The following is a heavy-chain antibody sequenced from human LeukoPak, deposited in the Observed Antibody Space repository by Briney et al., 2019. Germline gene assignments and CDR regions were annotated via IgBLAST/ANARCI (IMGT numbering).Heavy chain of an antibody. V-gene: IGHV3-23*01. Sequence: PGGSLRLSCAASGFNFRDAAMTWVRQAPGKGLEWVSLISFSGDNSYYADSVKGRFTISRDISKNTLSLQMNSLRVEDTAIYYCAKDIQLSTWGLGTMVTVSS. CDR2: ISFSGDNS. J-gene: IGHJ3*01. CDR1: GFNFRDAA. CDR3: AKDIQLST. D-gene: IGHD5-24*01.